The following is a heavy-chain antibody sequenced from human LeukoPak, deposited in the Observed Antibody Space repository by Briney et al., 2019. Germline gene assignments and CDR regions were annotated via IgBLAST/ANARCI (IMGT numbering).Heavy chain of an antibody. V-gene: IGHV1-2*06. CDR1: GYTFTGYY. Sequence: ALVKVSCKASGYTFTGYYMHWVRQAPGQGLEWMGRINPNSGGTNYAQKFQGRVTMTRDTSISTAYMELSRLRSDDTAVYYCATAAAGTGFDYWGQGTLVTVSS. CDR2: INPNSGGT. J-gene: IGHJ4*02. D-gene: IGHD6-13*01. CDR3: ATAAAGTGFDY.